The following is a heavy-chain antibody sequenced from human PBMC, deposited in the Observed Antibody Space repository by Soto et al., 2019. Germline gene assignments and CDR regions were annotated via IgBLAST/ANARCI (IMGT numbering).Heavy chain of an antibody. J-gene: IGHJ5*02. Sequence: PSETLSLTCTVSGGSISSGGYSWSWIRQHPGKGLEWIGYIYYSGSTYYNPSLKSRVTISVDTSKNQFSLKLSSVTAADTAVYYCARYRTTPYLDPWGQGTLVTVSS. V-gene: IGHV4-31*03. D-gene: IGHD1-26*01. CDR2: IYYSGST. CDR3: ARYRTTPYLDP. CDR1: GGSISSGGYS.